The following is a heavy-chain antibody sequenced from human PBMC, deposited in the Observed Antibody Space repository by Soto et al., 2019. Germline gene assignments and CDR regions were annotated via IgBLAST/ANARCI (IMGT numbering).Heavy chain of an antibody. D-gene: IGHD3-22*01. CDR3: ARDREYYDSSGYYDPAAYDAFDI. Sequence: ASVKVSCKASGYTFTSYGIIWVRQAPGQGLEWMGWISAYNGNTNYAQKLQGRVTTTTDTSTSTAYMELRSLRSDDTAVYYCARDREYYDSSGYYDPAAYDAFDIWGQGTMVTVSS. V-gene: IGHV1-18*01. CDR1: GYTFTSYG. J-gene: IGHJ3*02. CDR2: ISAYNGNT.